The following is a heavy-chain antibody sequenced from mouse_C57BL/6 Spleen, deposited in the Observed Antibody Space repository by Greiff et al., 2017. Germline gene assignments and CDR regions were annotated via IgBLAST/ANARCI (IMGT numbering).Heavy chain of an antibody. Sequence: VQLQQSGPELVKPGASVKISCKASGYAFSSSWMNWVKQRPGKGLEWIGRIYPGDGDTNYNGKFKGKATLTADQSSSTAYMQLSSLTSEDSAVYFCARGGNYYGSSYRDYWGQGTTLTVSS. CDR1: GYAFSSSW. V-gene: IGHV1-82*01. D-gene: IGHD1-1*01. CDR2: IYPGDGDT. J-gene: IGHJ2*01. CDR3: ARGGNYYGSSYRDY.